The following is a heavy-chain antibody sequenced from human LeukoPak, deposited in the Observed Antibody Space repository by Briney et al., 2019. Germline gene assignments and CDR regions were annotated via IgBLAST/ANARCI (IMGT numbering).Heavy chain of an antibody. D-gene: IGHD2-2*01. CDR3: ATSKYQLLLDAFDI. CDR2: INHSGST. V-gene: IGHV4-34*01. J-gene: IGHJ3*02. CDR1: GGSFSGYY. Sequence: SETLSLTCAVYGGSFSGYYWSWIRQPPGKGLEWIGEINHSGSTNYNPSLKSRVTISVDTSKNQFSLKLSSVTAADTAVYYRATSKYQLLLDAFDIWGQGTMVTVSS.